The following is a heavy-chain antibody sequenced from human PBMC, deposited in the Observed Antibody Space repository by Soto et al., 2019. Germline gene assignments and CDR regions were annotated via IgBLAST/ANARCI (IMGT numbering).Heavy chain of an antibody. J-gene: IGHJ4*02. V-gene: IGHV1-18*04. CDR3: ARDLSHRTTYFDY. Sequence: GASVKVSCKASGYTFTNYGISWVRQAPGQGLEWLGWISAYNGKTNSAQKLQGRITMTTDASTSTAYMELTSLRSDDTAVYYCARDLSHRTTYFDYWGQGTRVTVSS. CDR1: GYTFTNYG. CDR2: ISAYNGKT. D-gene: IGHD1-1*01.